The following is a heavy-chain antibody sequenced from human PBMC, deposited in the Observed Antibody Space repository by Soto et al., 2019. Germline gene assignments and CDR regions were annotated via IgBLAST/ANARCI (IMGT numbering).Heavy chain of an antibody. D-gene: IGHD4-17*01. J-gene: IGHJ4*02. V-gene: IGHV4-39*07. CDR2: IYYSGST. CDR3: ARDAGDYHDY. CDR1: GGSISSSSYY. Sequence: PSETLSLTCTVSGGSISSSSYYWGWIRQPPGKGLEWIGSIYYSGSTYYNPYLKSRVTISVDTSKNQFYLKLSSVTAADTAVYYCARDAGDYHDYWGQGTLVTVSS.